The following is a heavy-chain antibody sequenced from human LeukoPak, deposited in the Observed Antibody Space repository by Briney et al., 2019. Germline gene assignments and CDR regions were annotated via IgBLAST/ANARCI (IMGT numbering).Heavy chain of an antibody. D-gene: IGHD4-23*01. J-gene: IGHJ3*02. CDR3: ARRGGNPLGAFDI. Sequence: SETLSLTCTVSGGSISSSSYYWGWIRQPPGKGLEWIGYIYYSERPNYNPSLKSRVTISVDTSKNQFSLRLTSVTAADTAVYYCARRGGNPLGAFDIWGQGTMVTVSS. CDR1: GGSISSSSYY. V-gene: IGHV4-61*05. CDR2: IYYSERP.